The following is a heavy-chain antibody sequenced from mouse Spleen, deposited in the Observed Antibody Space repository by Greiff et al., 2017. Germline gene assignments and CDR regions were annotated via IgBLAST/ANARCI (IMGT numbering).Heavy chain of an antibody. D-gene: IGHD1-3*01. CDR3: ARSKWGYFDD. CDR1: GFTFTDYY. Sequence: EVKLMESGGGLVQPGGSLSLSCAASGFTFTDYYMSWVRQPPGKALEWLGFIRTKANGSTTEYSASVKGRFTISRDNSQSILYLQMIALRAEDSATYYCARSKWGYFDDWGQGTTLTVSS. CDR2: IRTKANGSTT. J-gene: IGHJ2*01. V-gene: IGHV7-3*01.